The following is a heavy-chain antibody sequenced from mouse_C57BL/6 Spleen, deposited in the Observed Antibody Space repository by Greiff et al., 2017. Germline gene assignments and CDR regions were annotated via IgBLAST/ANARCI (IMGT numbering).Heavy chain of an antibody. CDR2: IDPETGGT. CDR1: GYTFTDYE. Sequence: VQLQQSGAELVRPGASVTLSCKASGYTFTDYEMHWVKQTPVHGLEWIGAIDPETGGTAYNQKFKGKAILTADKSSSTAYMELRSLTSEDSAVYYCTRGEYYYGTDYWGQGTTRTVSS. CDR3: TRGEYYYGTDY. J-gene: IGHJ2*01. V-gene: IGHV1-15*01. D-gene: IGHD1-1*01.